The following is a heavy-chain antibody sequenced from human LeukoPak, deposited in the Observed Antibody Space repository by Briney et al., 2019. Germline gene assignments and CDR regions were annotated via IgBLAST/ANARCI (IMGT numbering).Heavy chain of an antibody. CDR2: IYLYGTT. V-gene: IGHV4-4*02. Sequence: ASEILSLTCSVSIGSISSSKWWSWVRQSPVKGLEWIGEIYLYGTTNYNPSFTSRVTMSVDRSRNQFSLKLTSVTAADTAVYYCARQKWEQQGRDYYFNGLDVWGPGTTVIVSS. CDR3: ARQKWEQQGRDYYFNGLDV. D-gene: IGHD1/OR15-1a*01. CDR1: IGSISSSKW. J-gene: IGHJ6*02.